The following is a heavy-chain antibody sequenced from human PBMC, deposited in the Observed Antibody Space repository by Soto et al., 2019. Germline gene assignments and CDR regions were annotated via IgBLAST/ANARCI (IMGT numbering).Heavy chain of an antibody. CDR2: MYYTGDT. D-gene: IGHD2-21*01. CDR1: GGSISGGGHY. CDR3: ASSDPYYFFDY. Sequence: PSETLSLTCTVSGGSISGGGHYWGWIRQPPGKGPEWIGFMYYTGDTYYNPSLKSRLSISVDTSMNQFSLELTSVTAADTAVYYCASSDPYYFFDYWGLGTLVTVSS. V-gene: IGHV4-31*02. J-gene: IGHJ4*02.